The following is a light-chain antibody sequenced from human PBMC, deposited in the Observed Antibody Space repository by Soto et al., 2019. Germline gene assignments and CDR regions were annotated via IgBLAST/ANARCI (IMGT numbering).Light chain of an antibody. J-gene: IGLJ1*01. CDR3: CSYAGSNTFV. CDR1: SSDVGSYNL. Sequence: ALTQPASVSGSPGQSITISCTGTSSDVGSYNLVSWYQQHPGKAPKLMIYEVTKRPSGVSNRFSGSKSGNTASLTISGLQAEDEADYSCCSYAGSNTFVFGTGTKLTVL. V-gene: IGLV2-23*02. CDR2: EVT.